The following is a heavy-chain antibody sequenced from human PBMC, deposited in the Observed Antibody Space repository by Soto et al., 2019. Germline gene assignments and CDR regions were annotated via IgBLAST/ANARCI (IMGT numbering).Heavy chain of an antibody. V-gene: IGHV3-7*01. J-gene: IGHJ4*02. CDR2: IKQDGSEK. D-gene: IGHD4-17*01. Sequence: GGSLRLSCAASGFTFSSYWMSWVRQAPGKGLEWVANIKQDGSEKYYVDSVKGRFTISRDNAKNSLYLQMNSLRAEDTAVYYCARDRDPDYGDYSDYWGQGTLVTVSS. CDR1: GFTFSSYW. CDR3: ARDRDPDYGDYSDY.